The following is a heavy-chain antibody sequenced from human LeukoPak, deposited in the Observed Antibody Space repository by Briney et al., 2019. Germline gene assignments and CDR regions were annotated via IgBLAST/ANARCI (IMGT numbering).Heavy chain of an antibody. D-gene: IGHD3-22*01. CDR3: AKDSRYYYDSSGYCDY. V-gene: IGHV3-9*01. CDR1: GFTFDDYA. Sequence: GGSLRLSCAASGFTFDDYAMLWVRQAPGKGLEWVPGISWNSGSIGYADSVKGRFTISRDNAKNPLYLQMNSLRAEDTALYYCAKDSRYYYDSSGYCDYWGQGTLVTVSS. CDR2: ISWNSGSI. J-gene: IGHJ4*02.